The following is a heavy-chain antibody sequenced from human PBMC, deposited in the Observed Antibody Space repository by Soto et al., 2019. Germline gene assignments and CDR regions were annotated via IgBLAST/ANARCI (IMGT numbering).Heavy chain of an antibody. V-gene: IGHV1-3*01. CDR2: INPGNGDT. Sequence: GASVKVSCKTSGYSFTKYGLHWVRQAPGQRLEWMGWINPGNGDTKYSQKFQGRVTITRDTSATTAYMELSSLRSEDSAVFYCARTDCSSTSCYNYYYYGMDVWGPGTTVTV. D-gene: IGHD2-2*01. J-gene: IGHJ6*02. CDR3: ARTDCSSTSCYNYYYYGMDV. CDR1: GYSFTKYG.